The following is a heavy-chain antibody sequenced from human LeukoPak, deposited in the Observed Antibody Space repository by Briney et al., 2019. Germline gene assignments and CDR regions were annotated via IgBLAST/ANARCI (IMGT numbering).Heavy chain of an antibody. CDR2: ITSSSSNT. J-gene: IGHJ3*02. CDR3: ARGGGAFDI. CDR1: GFTFSSYT. Sequence: GGSLRLSCVASGFTFSSYTVNWVRQAPGKGLEWVSVITSSSSNTYYTDSVKGRFSISRDNAKNLLDLQMNSLRVEDTAVYYCARGGGAFDIWGQGTMVIVSS. V-gene: IGHV3-21*01. D-gene: IGHD3-16*01.